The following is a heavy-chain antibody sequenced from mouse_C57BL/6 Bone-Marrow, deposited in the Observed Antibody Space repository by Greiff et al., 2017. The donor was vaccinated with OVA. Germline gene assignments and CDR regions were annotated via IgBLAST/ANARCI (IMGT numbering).Heavy chain of an antibody. CDR2: IWSGGST. Sequence: VKLVESGPCLVQPSQSLSIPCTVPGFSLTSYGVHWIRQSPGKGLEWLGVIWSGGSTDYNAAFISRLSISKDNSKSQVFFKMNSLQADDTAIYYCARNGYYGSLFDYWGQGTTLTVSS. D-gene: IGHD1-1*01. V-gene: IGHV2-2*01. CDR1: GFSLTSYG. J-gene: IGHJ2*01. CDR3: ARNGYYGSLFDY.